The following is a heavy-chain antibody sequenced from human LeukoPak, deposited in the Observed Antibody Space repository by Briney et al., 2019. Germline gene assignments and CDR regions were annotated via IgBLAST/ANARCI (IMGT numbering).Heavy chain of an antibody. V-gene: IGHV1-18*01. D-gene: IGHD3-10*01. CDR1: GYTFTSYG. Sequence: ASVKVSRKASGYTFTSYGISWVRQAPGQGLEWMGWISGYNGKTKYTQKLQGRVTMTTDTSTSTAYMELRSLRSDDTAVYYCARDKAGGPEYFQQWGQGTLVTVSS. CDR2: ISGYNGKT. CDR3: ARDKAGGPEYFQQ. J-gene: IGHJ1*01.